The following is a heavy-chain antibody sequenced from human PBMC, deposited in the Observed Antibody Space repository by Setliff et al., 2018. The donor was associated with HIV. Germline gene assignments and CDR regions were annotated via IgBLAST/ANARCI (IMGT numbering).Heavy chain of an antibody. D-gene: IGHD5-18*01. V-gene: IGHV1-69*13. CDR1: GGTFNNYA. CDR3: ARGTWMQARWWFDS. CDR2: IIPILGTT. Sequence: SVKVSCKASGGTFNNYAISWVRQAPGQGLEWMGGIIPILGTTNYAQKTQGRVKFSADESTGTAYMDLTRLRVDDTAIYYCARGTWMQARWWFDSWGQGTQVTVSS. J-gene: IGHJ5*01.